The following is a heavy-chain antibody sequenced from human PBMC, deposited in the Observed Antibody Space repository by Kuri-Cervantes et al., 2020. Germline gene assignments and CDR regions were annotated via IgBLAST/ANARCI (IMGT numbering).Heavy chain of an antibody. CDR2: INWNGGST. V-gene: IGHV3-20*04. Sequence: GESLKISCAASGFTFDDYGMSWVRQAPGKGLEWVSGINWNGGSTGYADSVKGRFTISRDNSKNTLYLQMNSLRAEDTAVYYCAKVFHYYYGMDVWGQGTTVTVSS. CDR1: GFTFDDYG. J-gene: IGHJ6*02. CDR3: AKVFHYYYGMDV.